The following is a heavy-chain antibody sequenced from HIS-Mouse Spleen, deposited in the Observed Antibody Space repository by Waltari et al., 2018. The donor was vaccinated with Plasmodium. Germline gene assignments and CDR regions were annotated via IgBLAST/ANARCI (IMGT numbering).Heavy chain of an antibody. Sequence: QVQLVQSGAEVKKPGASVKVSCKASGYTFTNVGISWVRQAPGQGLEWMGWISPYKGNTHSAPKLKGRATMTTDTAASTDYMELRSLGSEDTAVYYCAGGSAGDAFDIWGQGTMVTVSS. CDR1: GYTFTNVG. CDR3: AGGSAGDAFDI. D-gene: IGHD6-19*01. J-gene: IGHJ3*02. V-gene: IGHV1-18*01. CDR2: ISPYKGNT.